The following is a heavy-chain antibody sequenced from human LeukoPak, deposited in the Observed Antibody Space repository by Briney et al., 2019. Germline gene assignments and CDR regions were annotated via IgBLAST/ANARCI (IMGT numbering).Heavy chain of an antibody. J-gene: IGHJ5*02. Sequence: GGSLRLSCAASGFTFSSYAMNWVRQAPGKGLEWVSSISSSSSYIYYADSVKGRFTISRDNAKNSLYLQMNSLRAEDTAVYYCARETSGKYFFPVDLWGQGTLVTVSS. D-gene: IGHD1-26*01. CDR3: ARETSGKYFFPVDL. CDR2: ISSSSSYI. CDR1: GFTFSSYA. V-gene: IGHV3-21*01.